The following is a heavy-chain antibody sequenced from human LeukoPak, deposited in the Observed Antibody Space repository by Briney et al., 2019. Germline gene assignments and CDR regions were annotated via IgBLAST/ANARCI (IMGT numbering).Heavy chain of an antibody. V-gene: IGHV4-39*01. CDR1: GGTIRSDDYY. D-gene: IGHD3-3*01. J-gene: IGHJ3*02. CDR2: IYHNGDT. CDR3: ARHRLEGDTFDI. Sequence: SETLSLTCTVSGGTIRSDDYYWGWIRQPPGKGLEWIGSIYHNGDTYDRSSLNSRVTISIDTSKNQFSLMLTSVTAADTAVYSCARHRLEGDTFDIWGQGTMVTVSS.